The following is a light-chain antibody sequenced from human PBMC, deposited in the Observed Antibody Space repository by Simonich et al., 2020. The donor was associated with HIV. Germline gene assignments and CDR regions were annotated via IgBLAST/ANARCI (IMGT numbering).Light chain of an antibody. V-gene: IGKV3D-20*01. CDR3: QQYGSSPVT. CDR1: QRLISRY. Sequence: DIVLTQSPDTLSLSPGERATLSCRASQRLISRYLALYQQKPGLAPRLLIYDASSRSTGIPDRFSGSGSGTDFTLTISRLEPEDFAVYDCQQYGSSPVTFGGGTKVEIK. CDR2: DAS. J-gene: IGKJ4*01.